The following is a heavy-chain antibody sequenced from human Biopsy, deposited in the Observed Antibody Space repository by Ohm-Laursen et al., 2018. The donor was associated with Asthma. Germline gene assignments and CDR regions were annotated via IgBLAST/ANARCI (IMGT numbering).Heavy chain of an antibody. Sequence: SSVKVSCKASGGTFSSYAISWVRQAPGQGLEWMGGIIPIFGTANYAQKFQGRVTITADESTSTTYMELSSLRSEDTAVYYCARERIAARQRRYYFDYWGQGTLVTVSS. CDR2: IIPIFGTA. CDR1: GGTFSSYA. V-gene: IGHV1-69*01. CDR3: ARERIAARQRRYYFDY. D-gene: IGHD6-6*01. J-gene: IGHJ4*02.